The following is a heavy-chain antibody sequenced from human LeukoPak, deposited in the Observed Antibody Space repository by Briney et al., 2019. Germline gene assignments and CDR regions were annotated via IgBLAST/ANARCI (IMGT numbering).Heavy chain of an antibody. Sequence: GGSLRLSCGASGFTFSRYWMSWVRQAPGKGLEWVAHIKQDGSEKYYVDSVRGRFIISRDNANNSLCLQMNSLRGEDTAIYYCARYTLINGSRWLDPWGQGTLVTVSS. D-gene: IGHD3-10*01. V-gene: IGHV3-7*01. CDR2: IKQDGSEK. CDR1: GFTFSRYW. CDR3: ARYTLINGSRWLDP. J-gene: IGHJ5*02.